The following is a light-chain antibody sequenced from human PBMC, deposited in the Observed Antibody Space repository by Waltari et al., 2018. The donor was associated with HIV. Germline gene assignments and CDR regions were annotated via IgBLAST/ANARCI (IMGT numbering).Light chain of an antibody. CDR1: QSVTRNF. CDR3: QQYGSSPWT. J-gene: IGKJ1*01. V-gene: IGKV3-20*01. Sequence: EIVLTQSPGTLSLSPGERATLSCRASQSVTRNFLAWYQQIPGQAPRLLIYGASSRATGVPDRFSGSGSGTDFTLTINRLEPEDFAVYYCQQYGSSPWTFGQGTKVEIK. CDR2: GAS.